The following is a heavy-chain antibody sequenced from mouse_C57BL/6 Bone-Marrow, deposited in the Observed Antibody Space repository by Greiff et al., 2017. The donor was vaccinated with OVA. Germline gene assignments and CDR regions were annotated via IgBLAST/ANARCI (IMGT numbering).Heavy chain of an antibody. CDR3: ARLAHYYGSSWDYYFDY. Sequence: QVQLQQSGAELVKPGASVKISCKASGYTFTDYYINWVKQRPGQGLEWIGKIGPGSGSTYYNEKFKGKATLTADKSSSTDYMQLSSLTSEDSAVYFCARLAHYYGSSWDYYFDYWGQGTTLTVSS. CDR2: IGPGSGST. V-gene: IGHV1-77*01. CDR1: GYTFTDYY. D-gene: IGHD1-1*01. J-gene: IGHJ2*01.